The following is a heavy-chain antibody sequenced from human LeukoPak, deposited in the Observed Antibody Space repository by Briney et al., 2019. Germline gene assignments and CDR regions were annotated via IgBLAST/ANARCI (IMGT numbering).Heavy chain of an antibody. D-gene: IGHD1-1*01. CDR3: ARRFTGTTNFDF. Sequence: ASVKVSCKASGYTFTSYGISWLRQAPGQGLEWMGWISAYNGNTNYAQKLQGRVTMSTDTSTTTAYMELRSLRSDDTAVYYCARRFTGTTNFDFRGQGTLVTVSS. CDR2: ISAYNGNT. J-gene: IGHJ4*02. V-gene: IGHV1-18*01. CDR1: GYTFTSYG.